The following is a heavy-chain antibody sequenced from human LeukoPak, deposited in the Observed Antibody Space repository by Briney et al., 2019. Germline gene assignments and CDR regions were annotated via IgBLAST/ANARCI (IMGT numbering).Heavy chain of an antibody. CDR2: ITGSSITI. CDR1: GFTFSDYY. J-gene: IGHJ4*02. V-gene: IGHV3-11*01. CDR3: AKDDRWLQFCC. D-gene: IGHD5-24*01. Sequence: GGSLRLSCAASGFTFSDYYMTWIRQAPGKGLEWVSYITGSSITIYYADSVRGRFTISRDNSRNTVYLQMNSLRAEDTAVYYCAKDDRWLQFCCWGQGTLVTVSA.